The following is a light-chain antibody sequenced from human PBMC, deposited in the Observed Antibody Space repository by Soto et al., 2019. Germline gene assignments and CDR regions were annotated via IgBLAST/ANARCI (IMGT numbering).Light chain of an antibody. CDR3: LSYSSSTSPYV. CDR1: SSDVGGYNF. CDR2: DVT. Sequence: QSALTQPASVSGSPGQSITISCTGTSSDVGGYNFVSWYQQHPGKAPKLMIYDVTHRPSGVSNRFSGSKSGNTASLTISGLQAEDEADYYCLSYSSSTSPYVLGNRTKVTVL. V-gene: IGLV2-14*01. J-gene: IGLJ1*01.